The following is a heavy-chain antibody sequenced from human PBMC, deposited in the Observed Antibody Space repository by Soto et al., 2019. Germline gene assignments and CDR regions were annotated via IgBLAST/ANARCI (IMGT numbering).Heavy chain of an antibody. J-gene: IGHJ4*02. Sequence: QVQLLESGPGLVKPSETLSLTCNVSGGYISTYYWSWIRQPAGKGLEWIGRIHASGNTDYNPSLKSRVTMSVDTSKNQFSLRLISLTAADTAVYYCARTPGWYFDVWGQGTLVTVSS. D-gene: IGHD6-19*01. CDR2: IHASGNT. V-gene: IGHV4-4*07. CDR1: GGYISTYY. CDR3: ARTPGWYFDV.